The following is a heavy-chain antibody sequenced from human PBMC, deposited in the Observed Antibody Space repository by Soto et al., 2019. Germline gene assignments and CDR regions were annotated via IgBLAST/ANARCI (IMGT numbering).Heavy chain of an antibody. J-gene: IGHJ5*02. CDR1: GGSISSGDYY. CDR2: IYYSGST. Sequence: SETLSLTCTVSGGSISSGDYYWSWIRQPPGKGLEWIGYIYYSGSTYYNPSLKSRVTISVDTSKNQFSLKLSSVTAADTALYYCASAGCISTRCYSSDLFAPWGQGTLVPVSS. V-gene: IGHV4-30-4*01. CDR3: ASAGCISTRCYSSDLFAP. D-gene: IGHD2-2*01.